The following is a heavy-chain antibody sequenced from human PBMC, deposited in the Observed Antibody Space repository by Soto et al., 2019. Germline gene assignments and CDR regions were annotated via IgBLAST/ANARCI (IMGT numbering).Heavy chain of an antibody. D-gene: IGHD4-17*01. CDR3: ARAPYGDYARSSLV. V-gene: IGHV4-31*03. Sequence: SETLSLTCTVSGGSISSGGYYWSWIRQHPGKGLEWIGYIYYSGSTYYNPSLKSRVTISVDTSKNQFSLKLSSVTAADTAVYYCARAPYGDYARSSLVWGQGTLVTVSS. CDR1: GGSISSGGYY. CDR2: IYYSGST. J-gene: IGHJ4*02.